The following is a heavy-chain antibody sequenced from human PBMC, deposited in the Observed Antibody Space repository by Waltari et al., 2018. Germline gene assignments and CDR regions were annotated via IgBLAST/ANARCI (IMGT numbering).Heavy chain of an antibody. CDR3: ASGGERILTGYRGSYYYYYMDV. D-gene: IGHD3-9*01. J-gene: IGHJ6*03. CDR1: GGTFSSYA. Sequence: QVQLVQSGAEVKKPGSSVKVSCKASGGTFSSYAISSVRQAPGQGPAWMGGIIPIFGTANYAQKFQGRVTITADESTSTAYMELSSLRSEDTAVYYCASGGERILTGYRGSYYYYYMDVWGKGTTVTISS. V-gene: IGHV1-69*12. CDR2: IIPIFGTA.